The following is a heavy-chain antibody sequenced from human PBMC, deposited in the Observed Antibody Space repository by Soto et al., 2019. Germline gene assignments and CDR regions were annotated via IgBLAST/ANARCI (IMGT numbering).Heavy chain of an antibody. CDR2: ISANHGKA. CDR3: ARDQDIVVVPAARYYYMDV. D-gene: IGHD2-2*01. CDR1: GGTFSGYT. J-gene: IGHJ6*03. V-gene: IGHV1-18*01. Sequence: GASVKVSCKASGGTFSGYTISWVRQAPGQGLEWMGRISANHGKANYAQKLQGRVTMTTDTSTSTAYMELRSLRSDDTAVYYCARDQDIVVVPAARYYYMDVWGKGTTVTVSS.